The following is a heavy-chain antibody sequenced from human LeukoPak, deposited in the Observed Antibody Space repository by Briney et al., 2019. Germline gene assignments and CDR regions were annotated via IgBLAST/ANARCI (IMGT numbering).Heavy chain of an antibody. Sequence: KTGGSLRLSCAASGFTFSSYTMNWVRQAPGKGLEWVSSISSSSSYIYYAESVKGRFTMSRDNAKNSLYLQMNSLRAEDTAVYYCARATTYDILTGYSDYWGQGTLVTVSS. D-gene: IGHD3-9*01. J-gene: IGHJ4*02. CDR1: GFTFSSYT. CDR2: ISSSSSYI. CDR3: ARATTYDILTGYSDY. V-gene: IGHV3-21*01.